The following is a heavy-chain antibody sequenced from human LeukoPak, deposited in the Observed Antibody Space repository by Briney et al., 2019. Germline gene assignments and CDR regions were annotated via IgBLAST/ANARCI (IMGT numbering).Heavy chain of an antibody. CDR1: GFTFSSYS. V-gene: IGHV3-21*01. J-gene: IGHJ4*02. CDR2: ISNSNSYI. D-gene: IGHD4-23*01. CDR3: VRPNVTDYGGNFDY. Sequence: TGGSLRLSCAASGFTFSSYSMNWVRQAPGKGLEWVSSISNSNSYIYYADSVKGRFTISRDNAKNSLYLQMNSLRAEDTAVYYCVRPNVTDYGGNFDYWGQGTLVTVST.